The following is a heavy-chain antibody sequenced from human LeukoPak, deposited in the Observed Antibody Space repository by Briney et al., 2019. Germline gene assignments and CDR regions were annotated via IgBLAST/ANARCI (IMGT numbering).Heavy chain of an antibody. D-gene: IGHD3-22*01. CDR3: ARGSPPRRNYDSSGYYSYYFDY. V-gene: IGHV1-18*01. CDR1: GYTFTNYG. CDR2: ISVYNGQT. Sequence: ASVKVSCKTSGYTFTNYGINWVRQAPGQGLELMGFISVYNGQTKYAQKFQGRVTMTTDTSTSTAYMELRSLRSDDTAVYYCARGSPPRRNYDSSGYYSYYFDYWGQGTLVTVSS. J-gene: IGHJ4*02.